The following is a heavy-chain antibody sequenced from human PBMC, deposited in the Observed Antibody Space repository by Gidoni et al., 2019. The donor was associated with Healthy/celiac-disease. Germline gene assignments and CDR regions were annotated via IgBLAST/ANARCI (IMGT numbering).Heavy chain of an antibody. V-gene: IGHV3-72*01. J-gene: IGHJ4*02. CDR2: TRNKANSYTT. CDR3: ARALFITRHSSSWYFDY. D-gene: IGHD6-13*01. Sequence: AASGFTFSDHYMDWVRQAPGKGLEWVGRTRNKANSYTTEYAASVKGRFTISRDDSKNSLYLQMNSLKTEDTAVYYCARALFITRHSSSWYFDYWGQGTLVTVSS. CDR1: GFTFSDHY.